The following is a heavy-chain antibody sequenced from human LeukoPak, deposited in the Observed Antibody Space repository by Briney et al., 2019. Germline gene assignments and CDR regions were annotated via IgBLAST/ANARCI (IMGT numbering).Heavy chain of an antibody. Sequence: GGSLRLSCAASGFTFSSYAMHWVRQAPGKGLEWVAVISYDGSNKYYADSVKGRFTISRDNSKNTLYLQMNSLRAEDTAVYYCASPSQYCSSTSCYDYWGQGTLVTVSS. D-gene: IGHD2-2*01. J-gene: IGHJ4*02. V-gene: IGHV3-30-3*01. CDR2: ISYDGSNK. CDR3: ASPSQYCSSTSCYDY. CDR1: GFTFSSYA.